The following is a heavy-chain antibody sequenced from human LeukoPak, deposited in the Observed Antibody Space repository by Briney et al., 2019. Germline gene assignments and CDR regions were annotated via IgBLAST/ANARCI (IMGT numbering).Heavy chain of an antibody. CDR3: ARRGYCGGGTCNRNFEF. V-gene: IGHV3-23*01. D-gene: IGHD2-15*01. Sequence: GGSLRLSCAASGFTFSSYVMSWVRQAPGKGLEWVSTITGSGGNTYYADSVKGRFTISRDNSKNTLHLQMNSLSAEDTALYYCARRGYCGGGTCNRNFEFWGQGTPVTVSS. CDR1: GFTFSSYV. J-gene: IGHJ4*02. CDR2: ITGSGGNT.